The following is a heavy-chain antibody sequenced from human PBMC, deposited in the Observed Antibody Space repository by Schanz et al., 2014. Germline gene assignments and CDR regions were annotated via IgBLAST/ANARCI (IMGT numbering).Heavy chain of an antibody. J-gene: IGHJ4*02. Sequence: QVQLVQSGAEVKKPGASVKVSCKASGYTFTSYYIHWVRQAPGQGLEWMGKINPSSGTTRIAQNFQGRLAVTRDTSTSTVNMELSSLRSEDTAVYYCARGGFFDSTSFDSWGQGTLVTVSS. CDR1: GYTFTSYY. V-gene: IGHV1-46*03. CDR2: INPSSGTT. CDR3: ARGGFFDSTSFDS. D-gene: IGHD2-2*01.